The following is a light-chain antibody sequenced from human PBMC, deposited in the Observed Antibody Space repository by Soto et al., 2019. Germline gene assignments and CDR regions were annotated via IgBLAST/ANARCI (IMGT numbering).Light chain of an antibody. Sequence: EVVMTQSPGTLSLSPGEAATLSCSASQSVSGNYLAWYQQKPGQSPRLVIYDASSRATGIPDRFSGSGSGTDFTLTISRLEPEDFAVYFCYQYDSSPWTFGQGTKVDI. CDR1: QSVSGNY. CDR2: DAS. CDR3: YQYDSSPWT. J-gene: IGKJ1*01. V-gene: IGKV3-20*01.